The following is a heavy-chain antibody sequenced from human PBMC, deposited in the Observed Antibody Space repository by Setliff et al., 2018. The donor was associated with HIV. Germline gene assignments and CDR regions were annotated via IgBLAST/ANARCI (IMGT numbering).Heavy chain of an antibody. V-gene: IGHV3-33*08. CDR1: GFSFRDHG. J-gene: IGHJ4*02. CDR2: VWYDGTQT. D-gene: IGHD6-19*01. Sequence: PGGSLRLSCAAPGFSFRDHGMQWVRQVPGKGLEWLAHVWYDGTQTYYADSVRGRFTISRDNSRNTLFLEMNGLNGEDTAVYYCAREITGWFSRQGSGYWGRGTLVTVSS. CDR3: AREITGWFSRQGSGY.